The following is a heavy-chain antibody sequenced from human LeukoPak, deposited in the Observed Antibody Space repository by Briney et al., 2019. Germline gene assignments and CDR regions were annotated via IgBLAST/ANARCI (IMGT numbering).Heavy chain of an antibody. J-gene: IGHJ4*02. CDR2: IHYSGST. CDR1: GGSISSSSYY. CDR3: ARDGLSGGGGNPSFDY. D-gene: IGHD4-23*01. Sequence: SETLSPTCTVSGGSISSSSYYWGWIRQPPGKGLEWIGSIHYSGSTYENPSLKSRVTISVDTSKNQFSLKLNSVTAADTAVYYCARDGLSGGGGNPSFDYWGQGTLVTVSS. V-gene: IGHV4-39*07.